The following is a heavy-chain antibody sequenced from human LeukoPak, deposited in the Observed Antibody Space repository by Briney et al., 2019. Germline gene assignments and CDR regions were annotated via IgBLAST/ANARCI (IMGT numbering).Heavy chain of an antibody. CDR3: ARYSSGYGN. D-gene: IGHD3-22*01. J-gene: IGHJ4*02. CDR2: IYTSGST. Sequence: KPSETLSLTCTVSGGSISSGSYYWSWIRQPAGKGLEWIGRIYTSGSTNYNPSLKSRVTISVDTSKNQFSLKLSSVTAADTAVYYCARYSSGYGNWGQGTLVTVSS. CDR1: GGSISSGSYY. V-gene: IGHV4-61*02.